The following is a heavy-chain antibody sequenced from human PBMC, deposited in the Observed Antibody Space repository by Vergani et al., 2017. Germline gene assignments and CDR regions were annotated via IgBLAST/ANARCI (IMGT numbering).Heavy chain of an antibody. V-gene: IGHV1-69*08. CDR1: GGTFSSYT. CDR3: ARDYEQLAPDLKHDAFDI. Sequence: QVQLVQSGAEVKKPGSSVKVSCKASGGTFSSYTISWVRQAPGQGLEWMGRIIPILGIANYAQEFQGRVTITADKSTSTAYMELSSLGSEDTAVYYCARDYEQLAPDLKHDAFDIWGQGTMVTVSS. CDR2: IIPILGIA. J-gene: IGHJ3*02. D-gene: IGHD6-6*01.